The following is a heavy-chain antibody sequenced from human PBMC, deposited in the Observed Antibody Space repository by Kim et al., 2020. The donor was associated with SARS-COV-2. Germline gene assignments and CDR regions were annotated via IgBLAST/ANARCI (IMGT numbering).Heavy chain of an antibody. CDR3: ARGLTAVWFGESLMGVDY. CDR1: GFTFSSYS. D-gene: IGHD3-10*01. V-gene: IGHV3-48*02. CDR2: ISSSSSTI. J-gene: IGHJ4*02. Sequence: GGSLRLSCAASGFTFSSYSMNWVRQAPGKGLEWVSYISSSSSTIYYADSVKGRFTISRDNAKNSLYLQMNSRRDEDTAVYYCARGLTAVWFGESLMGVDYWGQRTLVSVSS.